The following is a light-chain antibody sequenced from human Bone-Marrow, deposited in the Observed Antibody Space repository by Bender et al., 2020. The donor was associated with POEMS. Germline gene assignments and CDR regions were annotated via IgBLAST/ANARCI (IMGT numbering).Light chain of an antibody. CDR1: DVGDKY. J-gene: IGLJ2*01. V-gene: IGLV3-1*01. CDR3: QAWDTYSVI. CDR2: QDT. Sequence: SYEVTQPPSVSVSPGQTASITCSGDDVGDKYVAWYQQKPGQSPVLVIYQDTKRPSGIPERFSGSNSGNTATLTISGTQAMDEADYYCQAWDTYSVIFGGGTKLTVL.